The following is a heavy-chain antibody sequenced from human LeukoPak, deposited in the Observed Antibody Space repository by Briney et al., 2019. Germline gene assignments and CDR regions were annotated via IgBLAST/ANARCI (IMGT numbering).Heavy chain of an antibody. CDR1: GGSFSGYY. CDR3: ARDLGIAAAFDP. Sequence: KPSETLSLTCAVYGGSFSGYYWSWIRQPPGKGLEWIGRIYTSGSTNYNPSLKSRVTISVDTSKNQFSLKLSSVTAADTAVYYCARDLGIAAAFDPWGQGTLVTVSS. J-gene: IGHJ5*02. V-gene: IGHV4-4*08. D-gene: IGHD6-13*01. CDR2: IYTSGST.